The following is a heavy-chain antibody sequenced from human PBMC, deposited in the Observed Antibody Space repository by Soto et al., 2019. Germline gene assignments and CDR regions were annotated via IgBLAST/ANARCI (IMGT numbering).Heavy chain of an antibody. V-gene: IGHV3-7*01. Sequence: GGSLRLSCAASGFTFSSHQMNWVRQAPGKGLEWAANIKQGGSEKYYVDSVKGRFTISRDNAKNSLYLQMNSLRAEDTAVYYCARVAPYYYGSGSYYFDYWGQGILVTVSS. J-gene: IGHJ4*02. CDR3: ARVAPYYYGSGSYYFDY. CDR2: IKQGGSEK. CDR1: GFTFSSHQ. D-gene: IGHD3-10*01.